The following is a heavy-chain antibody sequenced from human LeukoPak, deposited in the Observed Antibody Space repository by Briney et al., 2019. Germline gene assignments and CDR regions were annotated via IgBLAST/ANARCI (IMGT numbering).Heavy chain of an antibody. J-gene: IGHJ4*02. V-gene: IGHV3-30*04. Sequence: GGSLRLSREASGFTFSSYAIHWVRQAPGEGLERVAVISYDGTQKYYADSVKGRFTISRDNSKNILDLQMNSLRAEDTAVYYCVRERLGYFDSWGQGTLVTVSS. CDR2: ISYDGTQK. D-gene: IGHD6-19*01. CDR1: GFTFSSYA. CDR3: VRERLGYFDS.